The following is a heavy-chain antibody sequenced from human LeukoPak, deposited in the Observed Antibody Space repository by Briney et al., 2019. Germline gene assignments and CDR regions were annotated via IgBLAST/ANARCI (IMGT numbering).Heavy chain of an antibody. J-gene: IGHJ4*02. CDR3: ARDNWGSSGFN. V-gene: IGHV3-21*01. CDR2: ISSSSSYI. D-gene: IGHD6-19*01. CDR1: GYTFRRNG. Sequence: GGSLRLSCAASGYTFRRNGMHWVRQAPGKGLEWVSSISSSSSYIYYADSVKGRFTISRDNAKNSLYLQMNSLRAEDTAVYYCARDNWGSSGFNWGQGTLVTVSS.